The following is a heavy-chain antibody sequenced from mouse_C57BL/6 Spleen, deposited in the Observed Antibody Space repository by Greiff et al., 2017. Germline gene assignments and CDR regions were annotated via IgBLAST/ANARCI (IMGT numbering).Heavy chain of an antibody. CDR3: AREPLTGNDDY. V-gene: IGHV1-82*01. CDR1: GYAFSSSW. J-gene: IGHJ2*01. Sequence: LVESGPELVKPGASVKISCKASGYAFSSSWMNWVKQRPGKGLEWIGRIYPGDGATTYNGKFKGKATLTSDKSSSTAYMQLSSLTSEDSAVYFCAREPLTGNDDYWGQGTTLTVSS. CDR2: IYPGDGAT. D-gene: IGHD4-1*01.